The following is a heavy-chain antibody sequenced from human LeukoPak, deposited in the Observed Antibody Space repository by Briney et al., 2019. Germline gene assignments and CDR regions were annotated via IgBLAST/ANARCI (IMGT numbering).Heavy chain of an antibody. J-gene: IGHJ6*02. Sequence: SETLSRTCAVYGGAFSGYYWSWVRQPPGKGLEWIGEINHSGSTNYKPSLNRRATISVDKYKNKFSLKLSSVTGADTAVYYCARGRGYCSNTSCYEAGYGMDVWGQGTTVTVSS. CDR3: ARGRGYCSNTSCYEAGYGMDV. V-gene: IGHV4-34*01. D-gene: IGHD2-2*01. CDR1: GGAFSGYY. CDR2: INHSGST.